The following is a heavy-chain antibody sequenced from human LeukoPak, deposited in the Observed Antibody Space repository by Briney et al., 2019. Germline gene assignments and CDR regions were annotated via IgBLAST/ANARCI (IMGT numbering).Heavy chain of an antibody. V-gene: IGHV4-34*01. Sequence: SETLSLTCAVYGGSFSGYYWSWIRQPPGKGLEWIGEINHSGSTNYNPSLKSRVTISVDTSKNQFSLKLSSVTAADTAVYYCARGVFLVAGTDFDYWGQGTLVTVSS. CDR1: GGSFSGYY. CDR3: ARGVFLVAGTDFDY. J-gene: IGHJ4*02. D-gene: IGHD6-19*01. CDR2: INHSGST.